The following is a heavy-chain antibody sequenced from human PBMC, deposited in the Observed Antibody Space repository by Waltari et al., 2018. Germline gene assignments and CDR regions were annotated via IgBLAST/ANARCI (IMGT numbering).Heavy chain of an antibody. V-gene: IGHV3-30*02. CDR2: IWFDGIDK. CDR3: AKDAFGNTYLDF. D-gene: IGHD2-2*02. J-gene: IGHJ4*02. CDR1: GFTFSNFG. Sequence: QVNLVESGGGVVQPGGSLRLSCATSGFTFSNFGMHWVRQAPGKGLEWVALIWFDGIDKFYADSVRGRFTISRDNSARTLYLDMDSLRLDDTAMYYCAKDAFGNTYLDFWGQGTLVTVSS.